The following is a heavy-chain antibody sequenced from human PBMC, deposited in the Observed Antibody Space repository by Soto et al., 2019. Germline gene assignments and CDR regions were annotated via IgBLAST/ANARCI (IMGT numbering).Heavy chain of an antibody. CDR2: IYPGDSDT. CDR1: GYSFTNYW. Sequence: GESLKISCQVFGYSFTNYWFGWVRQMPGKGLEWMGIIYPGDSDTRYSPSFQGQVTISADKSISTTYLQWSSLKASDTAIYYCARTVDGFNETYYFDYWGQGTPVTVSS. J-gene: IGHJ4*02. CDR3: ARTVDGFNETYYFDY. D-gene: IGHD5-12*01. V-gene: IGHV5-51*01.